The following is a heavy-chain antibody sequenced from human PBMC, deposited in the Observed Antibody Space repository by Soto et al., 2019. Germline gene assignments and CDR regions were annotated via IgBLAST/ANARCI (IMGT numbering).Heavy chain of an antibody. V-gene: IGHV3-30*03. CDR2: ISYDANKK. CDR3: ARGNGLVGVTSVHFYYGMDV. Sequence: QVQLVESGGGVVQPGRSLRLSCAASGFSFSSYGMYWVRQAPGKGLGWVAVISYDANKKYYADSVKGRFTISRDNPKNTLSLQVNSLRTEDTAVYYCARGNGLVGVTSVHFYYGMDVWGQGSTVTVSS. CDR1: GFSFSSYG. J-gene: IGHJ6*02. D-gene: IGHD1-26*01.